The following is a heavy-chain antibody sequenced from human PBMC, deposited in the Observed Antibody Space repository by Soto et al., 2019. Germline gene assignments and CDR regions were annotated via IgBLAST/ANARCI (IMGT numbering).Heavy chain of an antibody. V-gene: IGHV4-39*02. CDR1: GGSISSGSYY. D-gene: IGHD4-17*01. J-gene: IGHJ5*02. Sequence: SETLPLTCTVSGGSISSGSYYWGWIRQPPGKGLEWIGSIYYSGNTYYNPSLKSRVTISVDTAKNQFSLKLSSVTAADTAVYYCARETYGDYVGYLDPWGQGTLVTVS. CDR2: IYYSGNT. CDR3: ARETYGDYVGYLDP.